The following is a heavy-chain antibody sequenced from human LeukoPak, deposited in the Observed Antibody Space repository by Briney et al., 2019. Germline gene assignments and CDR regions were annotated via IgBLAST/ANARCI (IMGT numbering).Heavy chain of an antibody. J-gene: IGHJ5*02. CDR2: IYYSGST. CDR1: GGSISSSSYY. CDR3: ARNNEVLTNWFDP. Sequence: TSETLSLTCTVSGGSISSSSYYWGWIRQPPGKGLEWIGSIYYSGSTYYNPSLKSRVTISVDTSKNQFSLKLSSVTAADTAVYYCARNNEVLTNWFDPWGQGTLVTVSS. D-gene: IGHD2-8*01. V-gene: IGHV4-39*07.